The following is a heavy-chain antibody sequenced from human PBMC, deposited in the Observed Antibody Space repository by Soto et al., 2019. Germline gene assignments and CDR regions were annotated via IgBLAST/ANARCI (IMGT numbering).Heavy chain of an antibody. V-gene: IGHV1-69*13. J-gene: IGHJ5*02. Sequence: SVKVSCKASGGTFSSYAISWVRQAPGQGLEWMGGIIPIFGTANYAQKFQGRVTITADESTSTAYMELSSLRSEDTAVYYCARDQGVVVAANNWFDPWGQRTLVTVSS. CDR2: IIPIFGTA. CDR1: GGTFSSYA. D-gene: IGHD2-15*01. CDR3: ARDQGVVVAANNWFDP.